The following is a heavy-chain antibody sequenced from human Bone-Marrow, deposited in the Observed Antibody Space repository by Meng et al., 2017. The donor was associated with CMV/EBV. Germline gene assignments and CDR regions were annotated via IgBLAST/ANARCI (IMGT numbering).Heavy chain of an antibody. Sequence: GGSLRLSCKGSGYSFTSYWIGWVRQMPGKGLEWMGIIYPGDSDTRYSPSFQGQVTISADKSISTAYLQWSSLKASDTAMYYCARGLVVRGPFDYWGQGTRVTGYS. CDR2: IYPGDSDT. CDR1: GYSFTSYW. J-gene: IGHJ4*02. CDR3: ARGLVVRGPFDY. D-gene: IGHD3-10*01. V-gene: IGHV5-51*01.